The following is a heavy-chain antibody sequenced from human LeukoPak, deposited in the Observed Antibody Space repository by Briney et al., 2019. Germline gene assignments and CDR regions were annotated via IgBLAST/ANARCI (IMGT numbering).Heavy chain of an antibody. CDR1: GFTFSSYS. CDR2: ISGSGGST. CDR3: AKDQSIAVANYYYGMDV. J-gene: IGHJ6*02. D-gene: IGHD6-19*01. V-gene: IGHV3-23*01. Sequence: GGSLRLSCAASGFTFSSYSMNWVRQAPGKGLEWVSAISGSGGSTYYADSVKGRFTISRDNSRNTLYLQMNSLRAEDTAVYYCAKDQSIAVANYYYGMDVWGQGATVTVSS.